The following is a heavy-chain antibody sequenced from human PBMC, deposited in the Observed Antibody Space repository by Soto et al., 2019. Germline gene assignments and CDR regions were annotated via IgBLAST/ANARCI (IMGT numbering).Heavy chain of an antibody. Sequence: EVQLVESGGDLVQPVGSLRLSCVASGFALSSFWMTWVRQAPGKGLEWVAKIKGDGSEQNYVDSVRGRFTISRDNAKNSVYLQMNSLRVDDTAVYYCTRNQVKADYWGQGTLVTVSS. CDR2: IKGDGSEQ. J-gene: IGHJ4*02. V-gene: IGHV3-7*01. CDR3: TRNQVKADY. D-gene: IGHD3-22*01. CDR1: GFALSSFW.